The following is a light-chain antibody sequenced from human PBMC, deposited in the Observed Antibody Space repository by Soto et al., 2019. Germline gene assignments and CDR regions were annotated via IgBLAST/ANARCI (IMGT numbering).Light chain of an antibody. V-gene: IGKV3-15*01. CDR3: QQGHNWPLT. Sequence: EIVMTQSPATLSVSPGERATLSCRASQSISTALAWYQQKPGQPPRLLIYSASTRATGVPARFTGSGSGSECTLTISGLQSEDFAVYYCQQGHNWPLTFGQGTRLEI. J-gene: IGKJ2*01. CDR1: QSISTA. CDR2: SAS.